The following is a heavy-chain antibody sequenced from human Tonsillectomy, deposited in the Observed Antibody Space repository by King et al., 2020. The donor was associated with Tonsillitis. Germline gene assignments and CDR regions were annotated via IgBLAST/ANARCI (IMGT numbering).Heavy chain of an antibody. CDR2: IKGDGSEK. CDR1: GFTFSSYW. V-gene: IGHV3-7*03. J-gene: IGHJ6*03. D-gene: IGHD3-22*01. Sequence: VQLVESGGGLVQPGGSLKVSCAASGFTFSSYWMTWVRQAPGKGLEWVANIKGDGSEKNYVDSVKGRLTISRDNAKNSLHLQMNSLRAEDTAVYYCARVNRVRITRTIVVEAYYYMDVWGRGTTVTVSS. CDR3: ARVNRVRITRTIVVEAYYYMDV.